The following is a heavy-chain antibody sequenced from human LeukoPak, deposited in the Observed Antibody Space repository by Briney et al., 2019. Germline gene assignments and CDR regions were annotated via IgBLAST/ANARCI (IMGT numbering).Heavy chain of an antibody. CDR2: ISGSGGST. Sequence: PGGSLRFSCAASGFTFSSYGMSWVRQAPGKGLEWVSAISGSGGSTYYADSVKGRFTISRDNSKNTLYLQMNSLRAEDTAVYYCAKSRPTYYYDSSGYYEPWGQGTLVTVSS. CDR1: GFTFSSYG. CDR3: AKSRPTYYYDSSGYYEP. J-gene: IGHJ5*02. V-gene: IGHV3-23*01. D-gene: IGHD3-22*01.